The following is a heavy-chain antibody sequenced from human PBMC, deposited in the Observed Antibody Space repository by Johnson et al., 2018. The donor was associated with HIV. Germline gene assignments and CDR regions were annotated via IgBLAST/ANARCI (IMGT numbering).Heavy chain of an antibody. CDR3: AKDVTKDAFDM. J-gene: IGHJ3*02. Sequence: QVQLVESGGGLVQPGGSLRLSCAASGFTFSSYGMHWVRQAPGKGLEWVAVISYDGSNKYYADSVKGRFTISRDNSKNTLYLQMNSLRAEDTAVYYCAKDVTKDAFDMWGQGTMVTVSS. V-gene: IGHV3-30*18. CDR2: ISYDGSNK. D-gene: IGHD4-17*01. CDR1: GFTFSSYG.